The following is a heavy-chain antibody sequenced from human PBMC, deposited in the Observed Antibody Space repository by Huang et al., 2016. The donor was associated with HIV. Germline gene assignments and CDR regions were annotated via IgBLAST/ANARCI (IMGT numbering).Heavy chain of an antibody. V-gene: IGHV5-51*03. CDR2: IYPGDADS. CDR3: ARIASRGGFYFDY. Sequence: EVQLVQSGAEVKKSGESLKISCKGSEYSFTTYWIGWLRQMPGKGLEWMWTIYPGDADSRYSPAFQGQVTFSVDKSITTAYLQWASLKASDTAMYYCARIASRGGFYFDYWGQGTLVTVSS. CDR1: EYSFTTYW. D-gene: IGHD3-16*01. J-gene: IGHJ4*02.